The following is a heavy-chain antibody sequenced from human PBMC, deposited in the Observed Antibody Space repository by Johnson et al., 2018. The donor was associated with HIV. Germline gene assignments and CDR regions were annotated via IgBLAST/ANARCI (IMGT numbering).Heavy chain of an antibody. V-gene: IGHV3-30*04. D-gene: IGHD6-13*01. Sequence: QVQLVESGGGVVQPGRSLRLSCAASGFTFSSYAMHWVRQDPGKGLEWVALISYDGNNKYYADSVKGRFTISRDNSKNTLYLQMNSLRAEDTAVYYCAKDGSSSWYNGAFDIWCQGTMVTVSS. CDR2: ISYDGNNK. CDR1: GFTFSSYA. CDR3: AKDGSSSWYNGAFDI. J-gene: IGHJ3*02.